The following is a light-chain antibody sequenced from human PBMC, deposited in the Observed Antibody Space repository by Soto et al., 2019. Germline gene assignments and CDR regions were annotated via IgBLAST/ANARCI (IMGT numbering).Light chain of an antibody. CDR3: SSNTGSRILESVV. Sequence: QSALTQPASVSGSPGQSITISCTGTSRDVGAYNYVSWYQQYPGKVPQLIIYEVDNRPSGVSNRFSGSKSGNTASLTISGLQAEDEADYYCSSNTGSRILESVVFGGGTQLTVL. CDR1: SRDVGAYNY. V-gene: IGLV2-14*01. CDR2: EVD. J-gene: IGLJ2*01.